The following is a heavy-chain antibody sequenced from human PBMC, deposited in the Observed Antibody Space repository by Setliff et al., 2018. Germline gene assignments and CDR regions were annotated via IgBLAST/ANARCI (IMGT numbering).Heavy chain of an antibody. CDR1: GYTFTSYY. Sequence: ASVKVSCKASGYTFTSYYMHWVRQAPGQGLEWMGRISVYNGNTNYGQKYQGRVAMTTDTSTNTVYMELRSLRSDDTAVYFCVREYSGGGLTWGQGTMVTVSS. CDR2: ISVYNGNT. V-gene: IGHV1-18*04. D-gene: IGHD1-26*01. J-gene: IGHJ3*01. CDR3: VREYSGGGLT.